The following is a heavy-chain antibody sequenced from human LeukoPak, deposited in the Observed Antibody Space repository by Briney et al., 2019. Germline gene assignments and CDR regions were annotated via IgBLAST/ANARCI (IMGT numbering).Heavy chain of an antibody. CDR1: GGSISSYY. Sequence: NPSETLSLTCTVSGGSISSYYWSWIRQPPGKGLEWIGYIYYSGSTNYNPSLKSRVTISVDTSKNQFSLKLSSVTAADTAVYYCARGSSWYVFDYWGQGTLVTVSS. V-gene: IGHV4-59*12. CDR3: ARGSSWYVFDY. D-gene: IGHD6-13*01. J-gene: IGHJ4*02. CDR2: IYYSGST.